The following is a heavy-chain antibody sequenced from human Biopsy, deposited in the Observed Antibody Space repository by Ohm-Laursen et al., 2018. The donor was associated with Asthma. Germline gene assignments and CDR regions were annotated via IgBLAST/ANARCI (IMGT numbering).Heavy chain of an antibody. D-gene: IGHD3-22*01. V-gene: IGHV3-53*01. CDR1: GFAVSRDY. CDR3: ARGDSSNWSHYYFDY. Sequence: GSLRLSCSASGFAVSRDYMFWVRQALGKGLEWVSVIYSGGTSHTADSVRGRFTISRDYSKNTSYLQMHSLRAEDTAVYYCARGDSSNWSHYYFDYWGQGTLVTVSS. J-gene: IGHJ4*02. CDR2: IYSGGTS.